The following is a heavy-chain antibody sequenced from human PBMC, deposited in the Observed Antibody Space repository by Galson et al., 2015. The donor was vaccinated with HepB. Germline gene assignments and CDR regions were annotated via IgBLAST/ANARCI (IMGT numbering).Heavy chain of an antibody. J-gene: IGHJ3*02. Sequence: TLSLTCTVSGGSISSGGYYWSWIRQHPGKGLEWIGYIYYSGSTYYNPSLKSRVTISVDTSNNQFSLKLSSVTAADTAVYYCARDLLGDHDPLTGNYLAPNDAFDIWGQGTMVTVSS. CDR3: ARDLLGDHDPLTGNYLAPNDAFDI. CDR1: GGSISSGGYY. CDR2: IYYSGST. V-gene: IGHV4-31*03. D-gene: IGHD3-9*01.